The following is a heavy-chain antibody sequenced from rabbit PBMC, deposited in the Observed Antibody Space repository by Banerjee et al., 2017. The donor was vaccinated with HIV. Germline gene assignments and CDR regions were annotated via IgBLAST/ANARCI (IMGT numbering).Heavy chain of an antibody. V-gene: IGHV1S45*01. J-gene: IGHJ4*01. D-gene: IGHD4-1*01. CDR3: ARDLAGVIGWNFNL. CDR1: GFTLSSYV. Sequence: QEQLEESGGDLVKPEGSLKLSCTVSGFTLSSYVMCWVRQAPGKGLEWIACINSSSRNAVYASWAKGRFTISKTSSTTVTLQMTSLTAADTATYFCARDLAGVIGWNFNLWGPGTLVTVS. CDR2: INSSSRNA.